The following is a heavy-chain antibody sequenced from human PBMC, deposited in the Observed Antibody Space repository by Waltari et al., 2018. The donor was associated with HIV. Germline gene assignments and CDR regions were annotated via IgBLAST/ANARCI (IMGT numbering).Heavy chain of an antibody. V-gene: IGHV3-23*01. D-gene: IGHD5-12*01. CDR1: GFTFSSYA. CDR2: ISGSGFST. J-gene: IGHJ4*02. CDR3: AKSTSNLLDVFISGPDY. Sequence: EVQLLESGGDLVHSGGSLRLSCAASGFTFSSYAMSWVRQAPGKGLEGVSVISGSGFSTYHPHSVKGSVNSSRDNSKNTLYMQRNRLRVVDTAVYYCAKSTSNLLDVFISGPDYWGQGTLVTVSS.